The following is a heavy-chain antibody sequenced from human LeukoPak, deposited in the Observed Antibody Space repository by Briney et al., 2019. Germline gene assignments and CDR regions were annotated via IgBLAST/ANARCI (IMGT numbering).Heavy chain of an antibody. Sequence: SWTLARTCTLTGSPISNTNWWSLGRQPPGKGLEWLGEVNLQGSTNYNPSLKSRVAISVDKSENHISLKLTSVTAADTAVYYCAREGGPYRPLDYSGQGTLVTVAS. CDR1: GSPISNTNW. CDR2: VNLQGST. J-gene: IGHJ4*02. CDR3: AREGGPYRPLDY. V-gene: IGHV4-4*02.